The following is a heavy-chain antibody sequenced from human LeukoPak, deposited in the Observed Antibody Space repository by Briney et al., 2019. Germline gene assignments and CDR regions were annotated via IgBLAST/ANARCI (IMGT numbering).Heavy chain of an antibody. D-gene: IGHD2-15*01. J-gene: IGHJ5*02. V-gene: IGHV4-39*01. CDR1: GGSVSGSIYY. CDR3: AGHAGLLLGWFDP. Sequence: SETLSLTCTVSGGSVSGSIYYWGWIRQPPGKGLEWIGSIYHSGDTYYNPSLKSRVIISVETSKNQFSLRLSSVTAADTAVYYCAGHAGLLLGWFDPWGQGTLVTVSS. CDR2: IYHSGDT.